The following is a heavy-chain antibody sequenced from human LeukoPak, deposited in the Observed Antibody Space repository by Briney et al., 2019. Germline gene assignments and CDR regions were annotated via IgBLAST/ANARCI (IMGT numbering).Heavy chain of an antibody. CDR1: GVSISSYY. V-gene: IGHV4-59*01. CDR2: IYYSGST. D-gene: IGHD6-6*01. Sequence: SETLSLTCTVSGVSISSYYWSWIRQPPGKGLEWIGYIYYSGSTNYNPSLKSRVTISVDTSKNQFSLKLSSVTAADTAVYYCARTSSSAAYYYYMDVWGKGTTVTVSS. CDR3: ARTSSSAAYYYYMDV. J-gene: IGHJ6*03.